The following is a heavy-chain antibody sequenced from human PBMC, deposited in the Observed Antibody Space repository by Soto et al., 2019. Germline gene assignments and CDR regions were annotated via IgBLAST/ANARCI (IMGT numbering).Heavy chain of an antibody. J-gene: IGHJ6*03. CDR1: GFTFGDYA. D-gene: IGHD3-10*01. Sequence: GGFLRLSCTASGFTFGDYAMSWFRQAPGKGLEWVGFIRSKAYGGTTEYAASVKGRFTISRDDSKSIAYLQMNSLKTEDTAVYYCTRDKKMVRGVILYYYYYMDVWGKGTTVTVSS. V-gene: IGHV3-49*03. CDR3: TRDKKMVRGVILYYYYYMDV. CDR2: IRSKAYGGTT.